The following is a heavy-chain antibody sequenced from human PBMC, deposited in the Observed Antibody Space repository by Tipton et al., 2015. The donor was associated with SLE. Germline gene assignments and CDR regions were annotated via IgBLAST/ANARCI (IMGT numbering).Heavy chain of an antibody. CDR3: ARVWGTGSRGVDY. D-gene: IGHD2-2*01. CDR2: TYYRSKWYS. V-gene: IGHV6-1*01. CDR1: GDSVSTNSAA. Sequence: VKPSQTLSLTCAISGDSVSTNSAAWTWIRQSPSRGLEWLGRTYYRSKWYSDYAVSVKSRITINPDTSKNQFSPQLNSVTPEDTAVYYCARVWGTGSRGVDYWGQGTLVTVSS. J-gene: IGHJ4*02.